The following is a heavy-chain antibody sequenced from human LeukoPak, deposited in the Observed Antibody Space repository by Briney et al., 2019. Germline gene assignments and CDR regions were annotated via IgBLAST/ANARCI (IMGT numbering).Heavy chain of an antibody. Sequence: GGSLRLSCAASGFTFSSYGMHWVRQAPGKGLEWVAFIRYDGSNKYYADSVKGRFTNSRDNSKNTLYLQMNSLRAEDTAVYYCAKALSVVPAAGEGTPIYWGQGTLVTVPS. D-gene: IGHD2-2*01. CDR3: AKALSVVPAAGEGTPIY. CDR2: IRYDGSNK. V-gene: IGHV3-30*02. J-gene: IGHJ4*02. CDR1: GFTFSSYG.